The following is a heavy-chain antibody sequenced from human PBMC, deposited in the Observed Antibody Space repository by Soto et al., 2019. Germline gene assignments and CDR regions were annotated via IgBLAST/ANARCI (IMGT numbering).Heavy chain of an antibody. CDR2: IYYSGST. V-gene: IGHV4-31*03. CDR1: GGSISSGGYY. Sequence: SETLSLTCTVSGGSISSGGYYWSWIRQHPGKGLEWIGYIYYSGSTYYNPSLKSRVTISVDTSKNQFSLKLSSVTAADTAVYYCARSAAIYGMDVWGQGTTVTVSS. J-gene: IGHJ6*02. D-gene: IGHD2-2*01. CDR3: ARSAAIYGMDV.